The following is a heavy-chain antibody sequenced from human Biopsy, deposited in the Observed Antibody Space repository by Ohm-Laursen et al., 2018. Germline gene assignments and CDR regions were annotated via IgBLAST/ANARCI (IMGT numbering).Heavy chain of an antibody. J-gene: IGHJ2*01. Sequence: SQTLSLTCIVSGDSISSYYWSWIRQPPGKGLQWIGYVYYTGSTDYNPSPQSRVTTPVDTSKNYFPLRLRSVPPADTAIYYCARDRGYYSDKTVPGYFDLWGRGTLVTVSS. CDR3: ARDRGYYSDKTVPGYFDL. D-gene: IGHD3-22*01. CDR1: GDSISSYY. CDR2: VYYTGST. V-gene: IGHV4-59*01.